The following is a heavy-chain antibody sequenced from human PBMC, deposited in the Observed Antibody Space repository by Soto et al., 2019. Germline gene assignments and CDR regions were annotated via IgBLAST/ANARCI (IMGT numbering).Heavy chain of an antibody. CDR3: ARVVRFCSSPSCRGRNWFDP. J-gene: IGHJ5*02. Sequence: SETLSLTCSVFGGSISSGDYYWSWIRQPPGKGLEWIGYMFYVGATYYNPSLKSRVTISVDTSKNQFSLKLNSVTAADTAVYHCARVVRFCSSPSCRGRNWFDPWGQGSLVTVSS. D-gene: IGHD2-2*01. V-gene: IGHV4-30-4*01. CDR1: GGSISSGDYY. CDR2: MFYVGAT.